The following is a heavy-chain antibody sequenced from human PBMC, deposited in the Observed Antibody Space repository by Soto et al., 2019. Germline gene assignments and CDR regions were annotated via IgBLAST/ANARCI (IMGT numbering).Heavy chain of an antibody. J-gene: IGHJ6*02. CDR3: ARGGYCSGGSCYSGPFGYYGMDV. V-gene: IGHV1-69*13. D-gene: IGHD2-15*01. Sequence: ASVKVSCKASGGTFSSYAISWARQAPGQGLEWMGGIIPIFGTANYAQKFQGRVTITADESTSTAYMELSSLRSEDTAVYYCARGGYCSGGSCYSGPFGYYGMDVWGQGTTVTVSS. CDR2: IIPIFGTA. CDR1: GGTFSSYA.